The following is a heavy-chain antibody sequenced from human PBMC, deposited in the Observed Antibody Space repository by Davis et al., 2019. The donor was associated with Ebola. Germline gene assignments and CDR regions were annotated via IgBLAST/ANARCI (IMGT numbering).Heavy chain of an antibody. CDR2: INTNTGNP. Sequence: ASVKVSCKASGYTFTNYGITWVRQAPGQGLEWMGWINTNTGNPTYAQGFTGRFVFSLDTSVSTAYLQISSLKAEDTAVYYCARDLVRGEHYYYYYGMDVWGKGTTVTVSS. J-gene: IGHJ6*04. CDR3: ARDLVRGEHYYYYYGMDV. V-gene: IGHV7-4-1*02. CDR1: GYTFTNYG. D-gene: IGHD3-10*01.